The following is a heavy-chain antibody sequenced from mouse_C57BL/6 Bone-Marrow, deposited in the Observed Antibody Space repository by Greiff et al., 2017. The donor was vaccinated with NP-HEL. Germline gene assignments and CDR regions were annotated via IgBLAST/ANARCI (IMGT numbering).Heavy chain of an antibody. CDR1: GYTFTNYW. Sequence: QVQLQQPGAELVKPGASVKLSCKASGYTFTNYWMHWVKQRPGRGLAWIGRLAPNSGGTKYNEKFKSKATLTVDKPSSTAYMQLSSLTSEDSAVYYCARYYYGSGYFDYWGQGTTLTVSS. CDR3: ARYYYGSGYFDY. CDR2: LAPNSGGT. J-gene: IGHJ2*01. V-gene: IGHV1-72*01. D-gene: IGHD1-1*01.